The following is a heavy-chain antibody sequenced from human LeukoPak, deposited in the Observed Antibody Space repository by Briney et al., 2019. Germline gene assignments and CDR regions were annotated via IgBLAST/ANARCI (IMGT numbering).Heavy chain of an antibody. D-gene: IGHD3-10*01. Sequence: SETLSLTCAVYGGSFSGYYWSWIRQPPGKGLEWIGEINHSGSTNYNPSLKSRVTISVDTSKNQFSLKLSSVTAADTAVYYCARDHYYGSGSYYGYYYMDVWGKGTTVTVSS. J-gene: IGHJ6*03. V-gene: IGHV4-34*01. CDR3: ARDHYYGSGSYYGYYYMDV. CDR2: INHSGST. CDR1: GGSFSGYY.